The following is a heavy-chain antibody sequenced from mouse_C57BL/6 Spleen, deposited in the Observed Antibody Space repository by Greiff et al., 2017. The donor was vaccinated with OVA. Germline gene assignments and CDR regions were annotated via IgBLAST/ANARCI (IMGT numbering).Heavy chain of an antibody. D-gene: IGHD1-1*01. Sequence: EVKLVESGGGLVKPGGSLKLSCAASGFTFSDYGMHRVRQAPEKGLEWVAYISSGSSTIYYADTVKGRFTISRDNAKNTLFLQMTSLRSEDTAMYYCARRYGTAMDYWGQGTSVTVSS. CDR2: ISSGSSTI. CDR3: ARRYGTAMDY. V-gene: IGHV5-17*01. CDR1: GFTFSDYG. J-gene: IGHJ4*01.